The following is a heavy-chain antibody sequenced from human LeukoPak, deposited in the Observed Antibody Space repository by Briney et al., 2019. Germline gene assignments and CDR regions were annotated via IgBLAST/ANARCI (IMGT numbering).Heavy chain of an antibody. V-gene: IGHV1-2*02. Sequence: GASVKVSCKASGYTFTGYYMHWVRQAPGQGLEWMGWINPNSGGTNYAHKFQGRATMTTDTSISTAYMELRSLRSDDTAVYYCARPIRYNWIYDAFEIWGQGTMVTVSS. CDR1: GYTFTGYY. J-gene: IGHJ3*02. CDR3: ARPIRYNWIYDAFEI. D-gene: IGHD1-7*01. CDR2: INPNSGGT.